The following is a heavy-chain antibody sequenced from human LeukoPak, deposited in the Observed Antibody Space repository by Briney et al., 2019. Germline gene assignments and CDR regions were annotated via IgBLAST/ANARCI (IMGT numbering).Heavy chain of an antibody. V-gene: IGHV3-30*04. Sequence: GGSLRLSCAASGFTFSRHPMHWVSQAPGKGLEWVTIISFDGSGKYYADSVKGRFTISRDNSKSTVYLQLDSLSPEDTATYYCAREGSSGWPFFDYWDQGTLVTVSS. CDR1: GFTFSRHP. CDR3: AREGSSGWPFFDY. J-gene: IGHJ4*02. D-gene: IGHD6-19*01. CDR2: ISFDGSGK.